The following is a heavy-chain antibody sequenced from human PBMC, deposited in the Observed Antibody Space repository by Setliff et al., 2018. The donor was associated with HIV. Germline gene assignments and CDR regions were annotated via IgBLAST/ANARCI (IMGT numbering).Heavy chain of an antibody. CDR3: ARDQSDYNVLTGFGDFDY. CDR2: ISHSGST. CDR1: GIPIDRVYS. J-gene: IGHJ4*01. Sequence: SETLSLTCGVSGIPIDRVYSWAWIRRPPGKGLEWIGTISHSGSTHYNSPLQGRISISIDTSKNQFSLTLTSVTAADTAMYYCARDQSDYNVLTGFGDFDYWGHGTLVTVSS. V-gene: IGHV4-38-2*02. D-gene: IGHD3-9*01.